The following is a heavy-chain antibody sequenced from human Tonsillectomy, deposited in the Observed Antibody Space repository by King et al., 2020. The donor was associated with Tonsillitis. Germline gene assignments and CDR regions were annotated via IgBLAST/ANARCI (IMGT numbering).Heavy chain of an antibody. Sequence: QLQESGPGLVKPSETLSLTCTVSGGSISSYYWSWIRQPPGKGLEWIGYIYYSGSTNYNPSLKSRVTISVDTSKNQFSLKLSSVTAADTAVYYCARDRGLGWELNGGWFDPWGQGTLVTVSS. J-gene: IGHJ5*02. CDR1: GGSISSYY. D-gene: IGHD1-26*01. V-gene: IGHV4-59*01. CDR2: IYYSGST. CDR3: ARDRGLGWELNGGWFDP.